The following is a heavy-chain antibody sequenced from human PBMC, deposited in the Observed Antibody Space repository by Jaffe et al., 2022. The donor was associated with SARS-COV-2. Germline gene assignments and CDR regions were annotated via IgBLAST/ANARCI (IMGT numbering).Heavy chain of an antibody. J-gene: IGHJ6*02. Sequence: EVQLVESGGGLVQPGGSLRLSCAASGFTFSSYSMNWVRQAPGKGLEWVSYISSSSSTIYYADSVKGRFTISRDNAKNSLYLQMNSLRDEDTAVYYCARDHHYDFWSGPSSMDVWGQGTTVTVSS. CDR1: GFTFSSYS. CDR3: ARDHHYDFWSGPSSMDV. CDR2: ISSSSSTI. V-gene: IGHV3-48*02. D-gene: IGHD3-3*01.